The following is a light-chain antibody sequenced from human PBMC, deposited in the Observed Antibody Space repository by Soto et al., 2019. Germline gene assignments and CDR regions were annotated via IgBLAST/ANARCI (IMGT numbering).Light chain of an antibody. J-gene: IGLJ2*01. V-gene: IGLV1-47*02. CDR1: SSNIGNNY. CDR3: ATWDDSLLSVV. Sequence: QSVLTQPPSASVTPGQWVTISCSGSSSNIGNNYVFWYQQVPGAAPKLLIYHNNQRPSGVPDRFSGSKSGTSASLAISGLRSEDEADYYCATWDDSLLSVVFGGGTKLTVL. CDR2: HNN.